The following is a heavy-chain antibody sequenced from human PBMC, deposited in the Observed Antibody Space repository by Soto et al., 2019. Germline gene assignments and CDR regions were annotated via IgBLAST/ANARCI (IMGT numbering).Heavy chain of an antibody. J-gene: IGHJ6*02. CDR2: IIPIFGTA. Sequence: QVQLVQSGAEVKKPGSSVKVSCKASGGTFSSYAISWVRQAPGQGLEWMGGIIPIFGTANYAQKFQGRVTXXAXEYXSTAYMELSSLRSEDTAVYYCARDYGDYYYYGMDVWGQGTTVTVSS. CDR1: GGTFSSYA. CDR3: ARDYGDYYYYGMDV. V-gene: IGHV1-69*12. D-gene: IGHD4-17*01.